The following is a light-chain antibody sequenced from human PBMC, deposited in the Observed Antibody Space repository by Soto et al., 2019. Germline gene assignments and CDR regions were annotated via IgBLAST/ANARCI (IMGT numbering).Light chain of an antibody. J-gene: IGKJ1*01. Sequence: EIVLTQSPATLSLSPGERATLSCRASQSVSSYLAWYQQKPGQAPRLLIYDASNRATGIPARFSGSGSGTDFTLTISSLEPEDLAVYYCQQRSIWPWTFGQGTKVEI. V-gene: IGKV3-11*01. CDR3: QQRSIWPWT. CDR1: QSVSSY. CDR2: DAS.